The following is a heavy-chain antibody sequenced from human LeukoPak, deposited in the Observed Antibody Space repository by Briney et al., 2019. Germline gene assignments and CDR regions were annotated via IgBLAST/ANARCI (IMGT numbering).Heavy chain of an antibody. CDR2: IYYSGST. CDR3: ARGGRGYHSPLDY. V-gene: IGHV4-59*01. D-gene: IGHD3-16*02. J-gene: IGHJ4*02. Sequence: SETLSLTCTVSGGSISSYYWSWIRQPPGKGLEWIGYIYYSGSTNYNPSLKSRVTISVDTSKNQFSLKLSSVTAADTAVYYCARGGRGYHSPLDYWGQGTLVTVSS. CDR1: GGSISSYY.